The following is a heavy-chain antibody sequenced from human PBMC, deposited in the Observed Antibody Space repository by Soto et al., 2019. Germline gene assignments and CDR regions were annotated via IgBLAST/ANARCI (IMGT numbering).Heavy chain of an antibody. CDR1: SVSISNYK. D-gene: IGHD3-10*01. Sequence: SETLSLTCRVSSVSISNYKLSWIRQTPGKGPEWIGYIDNSGGTSYNPSLRSRVTMSVGTSPKQFSLRLTSVTAADTAVYYCGRQGFGTLHGLVDVWGQGTTVTVSS. CDR2: IDNSGGT. J-gene: IGHJ6*02. CDR3: GRQGFGTLHGLVDV. V-gene: IGHV4-59*08.